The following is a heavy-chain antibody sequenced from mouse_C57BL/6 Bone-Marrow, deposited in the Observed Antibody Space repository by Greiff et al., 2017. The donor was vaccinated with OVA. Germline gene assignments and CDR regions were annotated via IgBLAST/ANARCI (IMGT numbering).Heavy chain of an antibody. CDR1: GYTFTSYW. CDR3: ARARYYGYDAVYYSDS. J-gene: IGHJ2*01. D-gene: IGHD2-2*01. Sequence: QVQLQQPGAELVRPGTSVKLSCKASGYTFTSYWMHWVKQRPGQGLEWIGVIDPSDSYTNYNQKFKGKATLTVDTSSSTAYMQLSSLTSEDSALYYCARARYYGYDAVYYSDSWGPGTTLTVSS. CDR2: IDPSDSYT. V-gene: IGHV1-59*01.